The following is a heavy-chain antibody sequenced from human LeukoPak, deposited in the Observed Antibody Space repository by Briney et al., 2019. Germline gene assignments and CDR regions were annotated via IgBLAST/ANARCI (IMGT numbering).Heavy chain of an antibody. D-gene: IGHD1-1*01. J-gene: IGHJ6*03. Sequence: SVKVSCKASGGTFSSYAISWVRQAPGQGLEWMGGIIPIFGTANYAQKFQGRVTITTDESTSTAYMELSSLRSEDTAMYYCARLVGTTVAYYYYYYMDVWGKGTTVTVSS. CDR1: GGTFSSYA. CDR2: IIPIFGTA. CDR3: ARLVGTTVAYYYYYYMDV. V-gene: IGHV1-69*05.